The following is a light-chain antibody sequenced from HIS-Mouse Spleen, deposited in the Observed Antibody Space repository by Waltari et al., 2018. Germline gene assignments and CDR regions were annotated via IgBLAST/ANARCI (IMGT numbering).Light chain of an antibody. V-gene: IGKV3-20*01. CDR3: QQYGSSPLVT. Sequence: EIVLTQSPGTLSLSPGERATLPCRASPSVSSSYLAWYQQKPGQAPRLLIYGASSRATGIPDRFSGSGSGTDFTLTISRLEPEDFAVYYCQQYGSSPLVTFGPGTKVDIK. CDR1: PSVSSSY. J-gene: IGKJ3*01. CDR2: GAS.